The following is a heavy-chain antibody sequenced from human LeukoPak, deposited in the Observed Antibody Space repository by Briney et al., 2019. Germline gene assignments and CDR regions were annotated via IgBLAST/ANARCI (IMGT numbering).Heavy chain of an antibody. D-gene: IGHD6-13*01. CDR1: GFTFSSYR. CDR3: ARSIDSSSWTL. V-gene: IGHV3-21*01. Sequence: GGSLRLSCVASGFTFSSYRMNWVRQAPGKGLEWVSSISSSSSYIYYADSVKGRFTISRDNAKNSLYLQMNSLRAEDTAVYYCARSIDSSSWTLWGQGTLVTVSS. CDR2: ISSSSSYI. J-gene: IGHJ4*02.